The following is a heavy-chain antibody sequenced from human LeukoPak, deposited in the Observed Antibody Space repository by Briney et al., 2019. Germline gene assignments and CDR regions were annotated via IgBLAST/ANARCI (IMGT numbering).Heavy chain of an antibody. CDR2: IFGSGGSP. CDR3: GKPTVGYSSGQKPAWPVDY. Sequence: SGGSLRLSCEASGFTFGSHAMYWVRQAPGKGLEWVAGIFGSGGSPHYADSVKGRLTISRDNSRNTVYLQINSLRADDTAVYYCGKPTVGYSSGQKPAWPVDYWGQGTLVTVSS. D-gene: IGHD5-18*01. CDR1: GFTFGSHA. J-gene: IGHJ4*02. V-gene: IGHV3-23*01.